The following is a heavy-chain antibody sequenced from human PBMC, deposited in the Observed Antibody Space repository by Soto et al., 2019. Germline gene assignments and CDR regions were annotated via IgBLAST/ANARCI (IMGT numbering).Heavy chain of an antibody. CDR2: TYYRSKWYD. CDR1: GDSVSSNTVA. J-gene: IGHJ4*02. Sequence: SQTLSLTCAISGDSVSSNTVAWNWIRQSPSRGLEWLGRTYYRSKWYDDYAESVKSRITINPDTSKNQFSLHLNSVTLEDTAVYYCALSWFGHQVHCIVFRGQGTLVTVSS. V-gene: IGHV6-1*01. D-gene: IGHD3-16*01. CDR3: ALSWFGHQVHCIVF.